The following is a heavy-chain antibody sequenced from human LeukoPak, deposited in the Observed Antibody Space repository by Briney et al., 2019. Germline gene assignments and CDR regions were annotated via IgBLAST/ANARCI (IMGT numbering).Heavy chain of an antibody. CDR3: AKEFSSGWYGDFDY. CDR2: ISGSGGST. CDR1: GFTFSSYG. D-gene: IGHD6-19*01. Sequence: PGGSLRLSCAASGFTFSSYGMTWVRQAPGKGLEWVSGISGSGGSTYYADSVKGRFTISRDNSKNTLCLQMNSLRAEDTAVYYCAKEFSSGWYGDFDYWGQGILVTVSS. V-gene: IGHV3-23*01. J-gene: IGHJ4*02.